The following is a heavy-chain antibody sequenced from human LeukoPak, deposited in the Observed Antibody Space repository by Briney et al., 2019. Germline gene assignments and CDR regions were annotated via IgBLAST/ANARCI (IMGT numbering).Heavy chain of an antibody. Sequence: GGSLRLSCAASGFTFRDYWMHWVRQVPGKGLSWVSRINPDGRTTVYADSVEGRFTISRDNAQSKLYLQMNSLRAEDTAIYYCARDDHWGQGTLVTVSS. CDR2: INPDGRTT. V-gene: IGHV3-74*01. J-gene: IGHJ5*02. CDR3: ARDDH. CDR1: GFTFRDYW.